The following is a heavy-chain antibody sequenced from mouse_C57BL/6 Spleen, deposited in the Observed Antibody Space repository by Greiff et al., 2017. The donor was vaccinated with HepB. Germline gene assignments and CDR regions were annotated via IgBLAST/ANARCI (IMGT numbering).Heavy chain of an antibody. J-gene: IGHJ4*01. D-gene: IGHD2-2*01. CDR3: ARVDTTRNYAMDY. CDR2: IYPGSGST. Sequence: QVQLQQPGAELVKPGASVKMSCKASGYTFTSYWITWVKQRPGQGLEWIGDIYPGSGSTNYNEKFKSKATLTVDTSSSTAYMQLSSLTSEDSAVYYCARVDTTRNYAMDYWGQGTSVTVSS. V-gene: IGHV1-55*01. CDR1: GYTFTSYW.